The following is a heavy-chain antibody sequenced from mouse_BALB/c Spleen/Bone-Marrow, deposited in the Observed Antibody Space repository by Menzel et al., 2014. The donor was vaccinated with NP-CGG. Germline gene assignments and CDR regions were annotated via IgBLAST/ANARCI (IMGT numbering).Heavy chain of an antibody. V-gene: IGHV3-2*02. J-gene: IGHJ3*01. Sequence: EVKLEESGPGLVKPSQSLSHTCTVTGYSITSDYAWNWIRQFPGNKLEWMGYISYSANTNYNPSLKSRISITRDTSKNQFFLQLNSVTAEDTATYYCTRGTTAGFAYWGLGTLVTVSA. CDR1: GYSITSDYA. D-gene: IGHD1-2*01. CDR3: TRGTTAGFAY. CDR2: ISYSANT.